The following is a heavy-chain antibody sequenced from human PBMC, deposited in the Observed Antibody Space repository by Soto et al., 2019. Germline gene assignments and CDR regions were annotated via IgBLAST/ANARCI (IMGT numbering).Heavy chain of an antibody. V-gene: IGHV3-33*01. J-gene: IGHJ4*02. CDR2: IWSDGNNR. CDR3: VRGDNWNDEASDY. Sequence: QVQQVESGGGVVQPGRSLRLSCAASGFMFSNHGMHWVRQAPGKGLEWVAVIWSDGNNRYYADSVEGLFTISRDNSKNTVYLQMNSLRAEDTAVYYCVRGDNWNDEASDYWGQGTLVTVSS. D-gene: IGHD1-1*01. CDR1: GFMFSNHG.